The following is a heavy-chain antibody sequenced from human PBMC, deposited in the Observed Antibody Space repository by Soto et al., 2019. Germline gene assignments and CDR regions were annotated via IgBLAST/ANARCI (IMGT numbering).Heavy chain of an antibody. V-gene: IGHV3-9*01. CDR3: AKDSDPAAGTEFGAFDI. CDR2: ISWNSGSI. CDR1: GFTFDDYA. Sequence: DVQLVESGGGLVQPGRSLRLSCAASGFTFDDYAMHWVRQAPGKGLEWVSGISWNSGSIGYADSVKGRFTISRDNAKNSLYLQMNSLRAEDTALYYCAKDSDPAAGTEFGAFDIWGQGTMVTVSS. J-gene: IGHJ3*02. D-gene: IGHD6-13*01.